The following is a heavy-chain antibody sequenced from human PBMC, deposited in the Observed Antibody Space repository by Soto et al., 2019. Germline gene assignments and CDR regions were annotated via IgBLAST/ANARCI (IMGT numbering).Heavy chain of an antibody. D-gene: IGHD2-2*01. V-gene: IGHV3-30*18. CDR2: ISYDGSNK. J-gene: IGHJ6*02. Sequence: QVQLVESGGGVVQPGRSLRLSCAASGFTFSSYGMHWVRQAPGKGLEWVAVISYDGSNKYYADSVKGRFTISRDNSKNTLYLQMNSLRAEATAVYYCAKVDCSSTSCYLSYYYYGMDVWGQGTTVTVSS. CDR1: GFTFSSYG. CDR3: AKVDCSSTSCYLSYYYYGMDV.